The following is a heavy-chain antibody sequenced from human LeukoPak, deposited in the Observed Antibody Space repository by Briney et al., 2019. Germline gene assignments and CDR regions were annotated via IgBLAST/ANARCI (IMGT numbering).Heavy chain of an antibody. CDR3: ARDLEPSRDSNYYYYMDV. CDR2: IYYSGST. CDR1: GGSISSHY. V-gene: IGHV4-59*11. J-gene: IGHJ6*03. D-gene: IGHD4-11*01. Sequence: SETLSLTCTVSGGSISSHYWSWIRQPPGKGLEWIGYIYYSGSTNYNPSLKSRVTISVDTSTNQFSLKLSSVTAADTAVYYCARDLEPSRDSNYYYYMDVWGKGTTVTVSS.